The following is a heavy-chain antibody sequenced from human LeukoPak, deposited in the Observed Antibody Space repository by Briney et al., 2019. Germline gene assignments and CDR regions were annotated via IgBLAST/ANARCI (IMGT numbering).Heavy chain of an antibody. J-gene: IGHJ1*01. CDR2: ITGSGSST. Sequence: PGGSLRLSCAASGFTFTRHAMTWVRQAPGKGLDYVSTITGSGSSTYYANSVKGRFTVSRDNSKNTVYLQMNSLRVDDTAIYYCAKDGQTGEWELEHWGQGTLVTVSS. V-gene: IGHV3-23*01. D-gene: IGHD7-27*01. CDR3: AKDGQTGEWELEH. CDR1: GFTFTRHA.